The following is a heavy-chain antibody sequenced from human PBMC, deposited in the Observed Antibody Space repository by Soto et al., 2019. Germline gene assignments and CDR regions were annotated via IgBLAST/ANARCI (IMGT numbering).Heavy chain of an antibody. Sequence: QVQLVQSGAEVKKPGSSVKVSCKASGGTFSSYAISWVRQAPGQGLEWMGGIIPIFGTANYAQKFQGRVTITADESTSTAYMELSGLRSEDTAVYYCAGVPIYYDILTGYRDYWGQGTLVTVSS. V-gene: IGHV1-69*01. D-gene: IGHD3-9*01. CDR2: IIPIFGTA. CDR1: GGTFSSYA. CDR3: AGVPIYYDILTGYRDY. J-gene: IGHJ4*02.